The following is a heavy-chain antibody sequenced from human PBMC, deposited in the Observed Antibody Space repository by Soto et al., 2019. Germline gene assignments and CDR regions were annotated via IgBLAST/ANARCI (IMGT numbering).Heavy chain of an antibody. CDR3: ARDWAEGSSWSLNWFDP. CDR1: VDIVSSNSAA. Sequence: SQTLSLTCAISVDIVSSNSAAWNCIRQSPSRGLEWLGRTYYRSKWYNDYAVSVKSRITINPDTSKNQFSLQLNSVTPEDTAVYYCARDWAEGSSWSLNWFDPWGQGTLVTVSS. J-gene: IGHJ5*02. V-gene: IGHV6-1*01. D-gene: IGHD6-13*01. CDR2: TYYRSKWYN.